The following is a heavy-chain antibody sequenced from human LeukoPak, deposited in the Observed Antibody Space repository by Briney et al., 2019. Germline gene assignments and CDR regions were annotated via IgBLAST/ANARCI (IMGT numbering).Heavy chain of an antibody. CDR3: ARDARYGSGSYYDY. CDR1: VGSISSSNW. V-gene: IGHV4-4*02. J-gene: IGHJ4*02. Sequence: SGTLSLTCAVSVGSISSSNWWSWVRQPPGKGLEWIGEIYHSGSTNYNPSLKSRVTISVDKSKNQFSLKLSSVTAADTAVYYCARDARYGSGSYYDYWGQGTLVTVSS. D-gene: IGHD3-10*01. CDR2: IYHSGST.